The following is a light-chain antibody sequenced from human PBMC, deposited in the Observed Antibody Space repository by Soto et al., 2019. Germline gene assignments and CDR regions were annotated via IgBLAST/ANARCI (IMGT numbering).Light chain of an antibody. J-gene: IGKJ1*01. V-gene: IGKV1-5*01. CDR2: DVS. Sequence: DFQMTPSPSTPSSSVGARVPITFRASQTITSWLAWYQQKPGKAPKLLIYDVSILESGVPSRFSGSGSGTEFTLTITSLQPDDFATYYCQQYNTFWTFGQGTKVDIK. CDR1: QTITSW. CDR3: QQYNTFWT.